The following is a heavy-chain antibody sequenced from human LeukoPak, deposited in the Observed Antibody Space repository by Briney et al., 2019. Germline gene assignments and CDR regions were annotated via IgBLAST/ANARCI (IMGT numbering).Heavy chain of an antibody. CDR3: TTDFGDY. CDR2: IKSKTDGGTT. D-gene: IGHD3-10*01. Sequence: PGGSLRLSCAASGFTFSNAWMSWVRQAPGKGLEWAGRIKSKTDGGTTDHAAPVKGRFTISRDDSKNTLYLQMNSLKTEDTAVYYCTTDFGDYWGQGTLVTVSS. J-gene: IGHJ4*02. V-gene: IGHV3-15*01. CDR1: GFTFSNAW.